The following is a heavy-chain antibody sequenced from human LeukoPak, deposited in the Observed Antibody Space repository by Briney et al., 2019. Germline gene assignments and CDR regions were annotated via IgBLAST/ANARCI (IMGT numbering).Heavy chain of an antibody. J-gene: IGHJ4*02. V-gene: IGHV3-53*01. CDR2: IYSGGKT. CDR1: GFTVSSNS. D-gene: IGHD2-15*01. Sequence: HPGGSLRLSCTVSGFTVSSNSWSWVRQAPGKGLEWVSFIYSGGKTHSSDSVKGRFTISRDNSKNTLYLQMSSLRAEDTAIYYCARRAGEYSHPYDYWGQGTLVTASS. CDR3: ARRAGEYSHPYDY.